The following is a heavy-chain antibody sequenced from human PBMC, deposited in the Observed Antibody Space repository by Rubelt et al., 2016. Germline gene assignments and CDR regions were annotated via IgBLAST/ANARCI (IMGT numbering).Heavy chain of an antibody. D-gene: IGHD6-13*01. V-gene: IGHV1-3*01. CDR2: INAGNGNT. Sequence: QVQLVQSGAEVKKPGASVKVSCKASGYTFTSYAMHWVRQAPGQRLEWMGWINAGNGNTKYSQKFQGRATITRDTSASTAYMELGSLRSEDTAVYYCARGLGLGYSSSWFNWFDPWGQGTLVTVSS. CDR3: ARGLGLGYSSSWFNWFDP. CDR1: GYTFTSYA. J-gene: IGHJ5*02.